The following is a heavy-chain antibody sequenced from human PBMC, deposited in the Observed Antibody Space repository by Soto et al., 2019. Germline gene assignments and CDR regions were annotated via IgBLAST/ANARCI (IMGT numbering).Heavy chain of an antibody. J-gene: IGHJ4*02. CDR3: GVQYDY. CDR1: GLNFTRHP. CDR2: ISARTGDT. Sequence: GGSLRLSCEASGLNFTRHPMIWVRQGPGRGLEWVAAISARTGDTAYADSVRGRFTLSRDTSTYTMYLQMNNLRADDTAVYYCGVQYDYWGQGTLVTVSS. V-gene: IGHV3-23*01.